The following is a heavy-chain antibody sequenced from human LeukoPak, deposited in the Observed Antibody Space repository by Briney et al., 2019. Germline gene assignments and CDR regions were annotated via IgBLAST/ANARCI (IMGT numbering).Heavy chain of an antibody. D-gene: IGHD4-17*01. Sequence: TGGSLRLSCAASGFTFSDYSMNWVRQAPGKGLEWVSSISGSGSHIYYVDSVKGRFTISRDNTKNSLYLQMSSLRVEDTAVYYCASGDYFGLLGWGQGTLVTVSS. CDR2: ISGSGSHI. CDR3: ASGDYFGLLG. V-gene: IGHV3-21*01. J-gene: IGHJ4*02. CDR1: GFTFSDYS.